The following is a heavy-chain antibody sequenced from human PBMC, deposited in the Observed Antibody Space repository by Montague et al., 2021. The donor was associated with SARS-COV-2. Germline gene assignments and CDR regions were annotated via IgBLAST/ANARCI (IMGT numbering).Heavy chain of an antibody. CDR1: GGSVSSTSYY. CDR3: ARRESGWLDAFDI. D-gene: IGHD6-19*01. CDR2: IHYSGTT. J-gene: IGHJ3*02. V-gene: IGHV4-39*01. Sequence: SETLSLTCTVSGGSVSSTSYYWDWIRQPPGKGLVWNGSIHYSGTTYYNLSLKSQVTISVDTSKNQFSLKLRSVTVADMAFYYCARRESGWLDAFDIWGQETM.